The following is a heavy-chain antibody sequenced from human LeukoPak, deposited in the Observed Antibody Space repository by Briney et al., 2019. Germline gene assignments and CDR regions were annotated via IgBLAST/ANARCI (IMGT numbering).Heavy chain of an antibody. D-gene: IGHD2-15*01. CDR3: AREAPGYCSGDNCYSQSFFDY. Sequence: ASVKVSCKASGYTFTSYYMHWVRQAPGQGLEWMGIINPSGGSTSYAQKFQGRVTMTRDMSTSTVYMELSSLRSEDTAVYYCAREAPGYCSGDNCYSQSFFDYWGQGTLVTVS. J-gene: IGHJ4*02. V-gene: IGHV1-46*01. CDR1: GYTFTSYY. CDR2: INPSGGST.